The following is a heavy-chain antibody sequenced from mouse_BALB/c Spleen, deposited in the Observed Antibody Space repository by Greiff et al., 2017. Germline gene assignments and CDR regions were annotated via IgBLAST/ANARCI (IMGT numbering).Heavy chain of an antibody. V-gene: IGHV5-17*02. J-gene: IGHJ4*01. CDR2: ISSGSSTI. CDR1: GFTFSSFG. CDR3: ARYPLGRGAMDY. Sequence: DVQLVESGGGLVQPGGSRKLSCAASGFTFSSFGMHWVRQAPEKGLEWVAYISSGSSTIYYADTVQGRFTISRDNPKNTLFLQMTSLRSEDTAMYYCARYPLGRGAMDYWGQGTSVTVSS.